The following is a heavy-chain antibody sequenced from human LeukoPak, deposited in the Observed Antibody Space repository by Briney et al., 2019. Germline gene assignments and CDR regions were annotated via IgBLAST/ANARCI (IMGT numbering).Heavy chain of an antibody. CDR2: IYSGGST. J-gene: IGHJ3*02. D-gene: IGHD2-21*02. CDR1: GLTVSSYY. V-gene: IGHV3-66*01. Sequence: GGTLTLSCAASGLTVSSYYMSWVRQAPGKGLEWLSVIYSGGSTYYAASAKGRFTISRDNSKSTLYLQMNSLRAQDTAFYYCARARGCGDCAAPANDAFDIWGQGTMVAVSS. CDR3: ARARGCGDCAAPANDAFDI.